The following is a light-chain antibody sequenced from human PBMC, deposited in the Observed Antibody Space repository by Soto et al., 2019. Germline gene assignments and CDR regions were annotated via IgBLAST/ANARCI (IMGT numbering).Light chain of an antibody. CDR1: SSNIGAGYV. CDR2: SNN. Sequence: QSVLTQPPSVSGTPRQTVSISCTGSSSNIGAGYVVYWYQQLPGSAPKLLIYSNNHRPSGVPDRSPGSKSGTSASLAISGLRSENEADYYCAAWDDSLSGQGFGTGTQVTVL. V-gene: IGLV1-47*02. J-gene: IGLJ1*01. CDR3: AAWDDSLSGQG.